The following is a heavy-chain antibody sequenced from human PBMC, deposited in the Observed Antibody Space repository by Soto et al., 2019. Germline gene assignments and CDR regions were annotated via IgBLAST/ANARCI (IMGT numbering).Heavy chain of an antibody. CDR1: GFTFSSYE. Sequence: EVQLVESGGGLVQPGGSLRLSCAASGFTFSSYEMNWVRQAPGKGLEWVSYISSSGSTIYYAHSVKGRFTISRDNAKNSLYLQMNSLRAEDTAVYYCARDGMDYDSSGYLDAFDIWGQGTMVTVSS. J-gene: IGHJ3*02. V-gene: IGHV3-48*03. CDR2: ISSSGSTI. CDR3: ARDGMDYDSSGYLDAFDI. D-gene: IGHD3-22*01.